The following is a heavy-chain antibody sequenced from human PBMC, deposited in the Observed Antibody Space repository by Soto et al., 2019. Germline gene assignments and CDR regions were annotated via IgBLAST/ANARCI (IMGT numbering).Heavy chain of an antibody. CDR2: IIPNNGGT. V-gene: IGHV1-2*02. Sequence: QVQLVQSGTEVKKPGASVKVSCKASAYIFTDYYIHWVRQAPGQGLEWMGWIIPNNGGTKYAQKFQDRVTMTRDTSITTAYMDLSRLRSDDTAVYYCARGTFDTSGNYFAGWFGPWGQGTLVTVSS. J-gene: IGHJ5*02. CDR1: AYIFTDYY. D-gene: IGHD3-22*01. CDR3: ARGTFDTSGNYFAGWFGP.